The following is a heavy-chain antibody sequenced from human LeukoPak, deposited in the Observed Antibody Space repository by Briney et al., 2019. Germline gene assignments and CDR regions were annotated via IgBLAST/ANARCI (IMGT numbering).Heavy chain of an antibody. D-gene: IGHD5-24*01. CDR1: GDSIRASGYY. V-gene: IGHV4-31*03. J-gene: IGHJ3*02. CDR2: IYYSGRT. CDR3: ARGSAAGWHAFDI. Sequence: SSQTLSLTCTVSGDSIRASGYYWTWIRQHPGKDLEWIGYIYYSGRTYYSPSLKSRVTISAHTSENQFSLELSSVTAADTAVYYCARGSAAGWHAFDIWGQGTMVTVSS.